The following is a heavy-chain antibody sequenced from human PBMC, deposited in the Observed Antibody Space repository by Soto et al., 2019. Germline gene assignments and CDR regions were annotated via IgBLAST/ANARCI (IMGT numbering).Heavy chain of an antibody. Sequence: EVQLLESGGGLVQPGGSLKLSCAASGFTFSNYAMNWVRQAPGKGLEGVSGITNSGGSTYYADSVKGRFTISRDNSKNTLYRQMNSLRAEDTAVYYCAKSMRGFWRPFDFWGQETLVTVSS. CDR3: AKSMRGFWRPFDF. CDR1: GFTFSNYA. J-gene: IGHJ4*02. V-gene: IGHV3-23*01. D-gene: IGHD3-3*01. CDR2: ITNSGGST.